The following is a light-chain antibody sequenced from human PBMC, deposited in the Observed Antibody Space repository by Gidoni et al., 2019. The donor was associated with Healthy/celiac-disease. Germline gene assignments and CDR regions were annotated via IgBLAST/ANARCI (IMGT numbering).Light chain of an antibody. Sequence: QSALTQPASVSCPPGQSITISCAGTSSDVCGYNYVSWYQQHPGKAPKRMIYEVSNRPSGVSNRFSGAKSGNTASLTISGLQGEEEADYYCSSYTSRSTRVFGTGTKVTVL. CDR1: SSDVCGYNY. CDR2: EVS. V-gene: IGLV2-14*01. CDR3: SSYTSRSTRV. J-gene: IGLJ1*01.